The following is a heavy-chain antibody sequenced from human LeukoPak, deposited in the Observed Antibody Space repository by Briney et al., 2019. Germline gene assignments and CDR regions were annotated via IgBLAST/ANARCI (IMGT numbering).Heavy chain of an antibody. V-gene: IGHV4-59*08. CDR1: GGSISSYY. CDR2: IYYSGST. D-gene: IGHD3-22*01. CDR3: ARLYDSSGLGAFDI. Sequence: SETLSLTCTVSGGSISSYYWSWIRQPPGKGLEWIGYIYYSGSTNYNPSLKSRVTISVDTSKKQLSLKLSSVTAADTAVYYCARLYDSSGLGAFDIWGQGTMVTVS. J-gene: IGHJ3*02.